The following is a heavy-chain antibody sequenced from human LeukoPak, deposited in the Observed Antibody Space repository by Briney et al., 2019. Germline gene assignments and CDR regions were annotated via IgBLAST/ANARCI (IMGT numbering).Heavy chain of an antibody. J-gene: IGHJ1*01. CDR1: GFTVISNY. CDR2: FYSGGST. D-gene: IGHD3-22*01. Sequence: PGGSLRLSCAASGFTVISNYMSWVRQAPGKGLEWVSGFYSGGSTYYADSVKGRFTISRDNSKNTLYLQLNSLRAEDTAVYYCARVSGYYYDSSGSQYFQHWGQGTLVTVSS. CDR3: ARVSGYYYDSSGSQYFQH. V-gene: IGHV3-66*01.